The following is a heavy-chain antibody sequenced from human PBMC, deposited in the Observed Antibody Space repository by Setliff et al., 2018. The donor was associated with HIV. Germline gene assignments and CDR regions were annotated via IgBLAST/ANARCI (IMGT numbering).Heavy chain of an antibody. CDR1: GGSISRYY. CDR2: IYYSGST. J-gene: IGHJ4*02. Sequence: PSETLSLTCTVSGGSISRYYWSWIRQPPGKGLEWIGYIYYSGSTNYNPSLKSRVTISVDTSKNQFSLKLTSVTAADTAVYYCARGASLQTTLFDYWGQGTLVTVSS. V-gene: IGHV4-59*01. CDR3: ARGASLQTTLFDY.